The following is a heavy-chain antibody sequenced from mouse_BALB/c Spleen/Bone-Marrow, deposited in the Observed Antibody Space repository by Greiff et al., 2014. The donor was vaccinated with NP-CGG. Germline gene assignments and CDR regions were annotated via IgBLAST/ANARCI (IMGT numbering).Heavy chain of an antibody. Sequence: EVQLQQSGAELVKPGASVKLSCTASGFNIKDTYMHWVKQRPEQGLEWIGRIDPANGNTKYDPKFQGKATITADTSSNTAYLQLSLLTSEATAVYYFANYYYGSSLFAYWGQGTLVTVSA. V-gene: IGHV14-3*02. CDR2: IDPANGNT. D-gene: IGHD1-1*01. CDR3: ANYYYGSSLFAY. CDR1: GFNIKDTY. J-gene: IGHJ3*01.